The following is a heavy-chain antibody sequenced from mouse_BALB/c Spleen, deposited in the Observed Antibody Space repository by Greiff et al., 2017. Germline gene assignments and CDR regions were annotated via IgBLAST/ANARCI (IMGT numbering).Heavy chain of an antibody. CDR1: GYSFTGYY. Sequence: EVQRVESGPELVKPGASVKISCKASGYSFTGYYMHWVKQSHVKSLEWIGRINPYNGATSYNQNFKDKASLTVDKSSSTAYMELHSLTSEDSAVYYCARYGNYAMDYWGQGTSVTVSS. CDR3: ARYGNYAMDY. CDR2: INPYNGAT. D-gene: IGHD2-1*01. J-gene: IGHJ4*01. V-gene: IGHV1-31*01.